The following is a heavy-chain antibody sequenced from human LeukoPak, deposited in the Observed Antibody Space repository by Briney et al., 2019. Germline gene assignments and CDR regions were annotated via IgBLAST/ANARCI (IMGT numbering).Heavy chain of an antibody. V-gene: IGHV3-15*01. Sequence: GGSLRLSCAASGFTVSSNYMSWVRQAPGKGLEWVGRIKSKTDGGTTDYAAPVKGRFTISRDDSKNTLYLQMNSLKTEDTAVYYCTTDNVAFLRTQYYWGQGTLVTVSS. CDR3: TTDNVAFLRTQYY. D-gene: IGHD2/OR15-2a*01. CDR2: IKSKTDGGTT. J-gene: IGHJ4*02. CDR1: GFTVSSNY.